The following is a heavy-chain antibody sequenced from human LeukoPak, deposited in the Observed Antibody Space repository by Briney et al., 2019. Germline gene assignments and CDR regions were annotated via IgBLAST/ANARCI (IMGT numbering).Heavy chain of an antibody. V-gene: IGHV3-48*01. D-gene: IGHD6-19*01. CDR3: ARDGAVAGPVHFDY. CDR1: GFTFSSYS. CDR2: ISSSSSTI. Sequence: GGSLRLSCAASGFTFSSYSMNWVRQAPGKGLEWVSYISSSSSTIYYADSVKGRFTISRDNAKNSPYLQMNSLRAEDTAVYYCARDGAVAGPVHFDYWGQGTLVTVSS. J-gene: IGHJ4*02.